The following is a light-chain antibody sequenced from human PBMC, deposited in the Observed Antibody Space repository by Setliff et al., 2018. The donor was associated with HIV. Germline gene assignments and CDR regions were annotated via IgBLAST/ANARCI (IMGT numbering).Light chain of an antibody. CDR2: EVS. V-gene: IGLV2-14*01. CDR3: SSYTSSITYV. J-gene: IGLJ1*01. Sequence: ALTQPASVSESPGQSITISCTGTSSDVGGYNYVSWYQQHPGKAPKLMIYEVSNRPSGVSNRFSGSKSGNTASLTISGLQAEDEADYYCSSYTSSITYVLGTGTKVTVL. CDR1: SSDVGGYNY.